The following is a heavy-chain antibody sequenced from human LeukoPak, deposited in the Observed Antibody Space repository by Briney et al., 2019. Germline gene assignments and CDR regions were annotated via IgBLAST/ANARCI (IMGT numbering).Heavy chain of an antibody. CDR1: GYTFTSYD. D-gene: IGHD2-15*01. Sequence: ASVTVSCKASGYTFTSYDINWVRQATGQGLEWMGWMNPNSGNTGYAQKFQGRVTMTRNTSISTAYMELSSLRSEDTAVYYCARGPPRIVVVVAATGRFDYWGQGTLVTVSS. J-gene: IGHJ4*02. V-gene: IGHV1-8*01. CDR2: MNPNSGNT. CDR3: ARGPPRIVVVVAATGRFDY.